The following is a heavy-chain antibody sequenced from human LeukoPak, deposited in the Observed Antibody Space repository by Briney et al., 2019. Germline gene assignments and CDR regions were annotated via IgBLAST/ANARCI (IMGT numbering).Heavy chain of an antibody. V-gene: IGHV1-2*04. CDR3: ARADDILTGHFDY. D-gene: IGHD3-9*01. J-gene: IGHJ4*02. Sequence: GASVKVFCKASGYTFTGYYMHWVRQAPGQGLEGMGWINPNSGGTNYAQKFQGWVTMTRDTSISTAYMELSRLRSDDTAVYYCARADDILTGHFDYWGQGTLVTVSS. CDR1: GYTFTGYY. CDR2: INPNSGGT.